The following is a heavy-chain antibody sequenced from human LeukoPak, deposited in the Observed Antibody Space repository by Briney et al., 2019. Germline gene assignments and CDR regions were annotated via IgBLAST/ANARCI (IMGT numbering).Heavy chain of an antibody. D-gene: IGHD2-15*01. CDR3: ARDSGYCSGGSCYAFDY. Sequence: PGGSLRLSCAASGFTFSSYEMNWARQAPGKGLEWVSYISSSGSTIYYADSVKGRFTISRDNAKNSLYLQMNSLRAEDTAVYYCARDSGYCSGGSCYAFDYWGQGTLVTVSS. V-gene: IGHV3-48*03. J-gene: IGHJ4*02. CDR2: ISSSGSTI. CDR1: GFTFSSYE.